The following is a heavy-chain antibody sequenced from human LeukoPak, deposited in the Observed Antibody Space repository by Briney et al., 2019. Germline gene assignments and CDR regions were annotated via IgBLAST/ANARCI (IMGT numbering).Heavy chain of an antibody. CDR1: TSY. D-gene: IGHD3-22*01. CDR3: ARDFWNFDDSRGYYRDFDP. J-gene: IGHJ5*02. Sequence: GASVKVSCKATSYISWVRQAPGQGLEWMGWIGNYAGDTYYAQKFQGRVTVTTDTSSSTAYMELRSLRSDDTAVYYCARDFWNFDDSRGYYRDFDPWGQGTLVTVSS. CDR2: IGNYAGDT. V-gene: IGHV1-18*01.